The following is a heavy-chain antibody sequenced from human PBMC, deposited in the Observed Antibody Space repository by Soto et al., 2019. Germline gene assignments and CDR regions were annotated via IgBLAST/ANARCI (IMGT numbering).Heavy chain of an antibody. Sequence: GESLKISCKGSGYSFTSYCIGWVRQMPGKGLEWMGIIYPGDSDTRYSPSFQGQVTISADKSISTAYLQWSSLKASDTAMYYCARHTRVVVAAGEFSWFDSWGQGTLVTVSS. CDR3: ARHTRVVVAAGEFSWFDS. V-gene: IGHV5-51*01. CDR2: IYPGDSDT. CDR1: GYSFTSYC. J-gene: IGHJ5*01. D-gene: IGHD2-15*01.